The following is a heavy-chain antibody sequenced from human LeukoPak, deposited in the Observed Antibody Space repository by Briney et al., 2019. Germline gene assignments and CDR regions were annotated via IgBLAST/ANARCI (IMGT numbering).Heavy chain of an antibody. CDR1: GGSISSYY. D-gene: IGHD2-2*01. Sequence: SETLSLTCTVSGGSISSYYWNWIRQPPGKGLEWVGYIYYSGGTNYNPSLKSRVTISVDTSKNQFSLKLSSVTAADTAVYYCARQDVVVITAATYYYGMDVWGQGTTVTVSS. V-gene: IGHV4-59*08. CDR2: IYYSGGT. J-gene: IGHJ6*02. CDR3: ARQDVVVITAATYYYGMDV.